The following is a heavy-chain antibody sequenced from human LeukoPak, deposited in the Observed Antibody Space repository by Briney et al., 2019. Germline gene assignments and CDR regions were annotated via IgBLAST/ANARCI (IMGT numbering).Heavy chain of an antibody. Sequence: PSETQSLTCGVSVYSISSGYDWGWIRHPPGKGLVWVSRINSDGSSTSYADSGKGRFTISRDNAKNTLYLQMNRLRAEDTAVYYCASLGYCSSTSCPDYWGQGTLVTVSS. CDR3: ASLGYCSSTSCPDY. J-gene: IGHJ4*02. V-gene: IGHV3-74*01. CDR2: INSDGSST. D-gene: IGHD2-2*01. CDR1: VYSISSGYD.